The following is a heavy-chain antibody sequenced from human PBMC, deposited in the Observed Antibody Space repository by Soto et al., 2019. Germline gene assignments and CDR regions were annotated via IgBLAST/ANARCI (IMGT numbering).Heavy chain of an antibody. V-gene: IGHV3-74*01. CDR1: GIDLSIYW. CDR2: INPESTTI. D-gene: IGHD2-15*01. Sequence: EAQLVESGGGLVQPWGSLRLSCTGSGIDLSIYWMHWVRQAPGKGLVWVSRINPESTTISYADSVKGRFTISRDNAENTLFLHMNSLSAEDTGVYYCTKDTFGGRDSWGQGTLVTVSS. CDR3: TKDTFGGRDS. J-gene: IGHJ4*02.